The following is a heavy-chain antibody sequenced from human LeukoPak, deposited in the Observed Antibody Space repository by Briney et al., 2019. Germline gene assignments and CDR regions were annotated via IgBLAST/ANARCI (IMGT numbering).Heavy chain of an antibody. Sequence: GGSLRLSCAASGFTVSSNYMSWVRQAPGKGLEWVSVIYGGGSTYYADSEKGRFTISGDNPKNAITLQMNSLRAEDTAVHYCARATTETTINYYFHLVFWGEGGTVTVSS. D-gene: IGHD4-17*01. CDR2: IYGGGST. CDR3: ARATTETTINYYFHLVF. CDR1: GFTVSSNY. V-gene: IGHV3-53*01. J-gene: IGHJ6*03.